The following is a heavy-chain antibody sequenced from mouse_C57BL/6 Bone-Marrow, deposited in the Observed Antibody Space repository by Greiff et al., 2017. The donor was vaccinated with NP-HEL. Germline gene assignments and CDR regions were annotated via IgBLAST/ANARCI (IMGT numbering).Heavy chain of an antibody. J-gene: IGHJ4*01. Sequence: VKLVESGPGLVQPSQSLSITCTVSGFSLTSYGVHWVRQSPGKGLEWLGVIWSGGSTDYNAAFISRLSISKDNSKSQVFFKMNSLQADDTAIYYCASCYYYGSSPFAMDYWGQGTSVTVSS. D-gene: IGHD1-1*01. CDR1: GFSLTSYG. CDR2: IWSGGST. V-gene: IGHV2-2*01. CDR3: ASCYYYGSSPFAMDY.